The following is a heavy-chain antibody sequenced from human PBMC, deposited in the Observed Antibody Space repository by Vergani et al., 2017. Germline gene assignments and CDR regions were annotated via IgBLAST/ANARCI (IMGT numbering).Heavy chain of an antibody. J-gene: IGHJ5*02. CDR1: GGTFSSYA. CDR3: ARDTEQQSSWFDP. D-gene: IGHD6-13*01. Sequence: QVQLVQSGAEVKKPGSSVKVSCKASGGTFSSYAISWVRQAPGQGLEWMGRIIPILGTANYAQKLQGRVTMTTDTSTSTAYMELRSLRSDDTAVYYCARDTEQQSSWFDPWGQGTLVTVSS. CDR2: IIPILGTA. V-gene: IGHV1-69*09.